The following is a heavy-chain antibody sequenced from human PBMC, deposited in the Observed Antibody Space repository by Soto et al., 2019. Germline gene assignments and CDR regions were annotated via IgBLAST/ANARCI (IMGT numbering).Heavy chain of an antibody. J-gene: IGHJ3*02. CDR3: ARDQVTMITKPLDI. V-gene: IGHV1-18*04. Sequence: SVKVSCTASGYTFTSYGSSWVRQAPGQGLEWMGWISAYNGNTNYAQKLQGRVTMTTDTSTSTAYMELRSLRSDDTAVYYCARDQVTMITKPLDIWGQGTMVTV. CDR1: GYTFTSYG. CDR2: ISAYNGNT. D-gene: IGHD3-22*01.